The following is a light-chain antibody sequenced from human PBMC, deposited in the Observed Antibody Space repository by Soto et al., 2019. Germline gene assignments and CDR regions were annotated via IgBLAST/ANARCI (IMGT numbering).Light chain of an antibody. V-gene: IGKV3-20*01. CDR3: QQNGSSNT. J-gene: IGKJ2*01. CDR2: GAS. Sequence: EIVLTQSPGTLSLSPGERATLSCRASQSVSSRSLAWYQQQGGQAPRLLIYGASRRATGLPDGFSGSGSGTDFTLTISRLEPEYFAVYYCQQNGSSNTFGQGTKLEIK. CDR1: QSVSSRS.